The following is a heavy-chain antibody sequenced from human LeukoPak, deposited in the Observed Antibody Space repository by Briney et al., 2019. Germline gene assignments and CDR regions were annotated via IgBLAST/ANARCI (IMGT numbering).Heavy chain of an antibody. CDR1: GYTFTSYL. J-gene: IGHJ4*02. CDR2: IVVGSGNT. V-gene: IGHV1-58*02. CDR3: AAVSGSSGYYAPFDY. D-gene: IGHD3-22*01. Sequence: ASVKVSCKASGYTFTSYLIYWLRQPRGQRLEWIGWIVVGSGNTDYAQKFQERVTITRDMSTSTAYMELSSLRSEDTAVYYCAAVSGSSGYYAPFDYWGQGTLVTVSS.